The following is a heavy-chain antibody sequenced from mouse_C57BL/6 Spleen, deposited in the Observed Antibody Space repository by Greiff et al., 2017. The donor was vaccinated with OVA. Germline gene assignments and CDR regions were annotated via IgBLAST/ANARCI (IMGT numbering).Heavy chain of an antibody. CDR1: GYTFTSYW. CDR3: ARDYYGSKTSWFAY. Sequence: QVQLKQSGAELVKPGASVKLSCKASGYTFTSYWMHWVKQRPGQGLEWIGMIHPNSGSTNYNEKFKSKATLTVDKSSSTAYMQLSSLTSEDSAVYYCARDYYGSKTSWFAYWGQGTLVTVSA. V-gene: IGHV1-64*01. J-gene: IGHJ3*01. CDR2: IHPNSGST. D-gene: IGHD1-1*01.